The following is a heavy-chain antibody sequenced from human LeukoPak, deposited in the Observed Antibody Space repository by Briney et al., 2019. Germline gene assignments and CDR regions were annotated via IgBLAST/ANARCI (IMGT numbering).Heavy chain of an antibody. J-gene: IGHJ4*02. CDR1: HYSISSNCY. CDR2: IYHSGST. V-gene: IGHV4-38-2*02. CDR3: ARSSGYMSY. D-gene: IGHD3-22*01. Sequence: ASETLSLTCTVSHYSISSNCYWGWIRQPPGKGLEWIGSIYHSGSTYYNPSLKSRVTISVDTSKNQFSLKLTSVTAADTAVYYCARSSGYMSYWGQGTLVTVSS.